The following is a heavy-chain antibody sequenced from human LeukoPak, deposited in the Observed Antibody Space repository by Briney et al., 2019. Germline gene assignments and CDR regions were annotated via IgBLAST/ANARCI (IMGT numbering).Heavy chain of an antibody. CDR3: ARAQRGSLYNWFDP. J-gene: IGHJ5*02. Sequence: SETLSLTCTVSGDSISSSLYYWGWIRQPPGKGLEWIGSIYHSGNTYYNPSLKSRVTISVDTSKNQFSLNLSSVTAADTAVYYCARAQRGSLYNWFDPWGQGTLVTVSS. CDR1: GDSISSSLYY. CDR2: IYHSGNT. V-gene: IGHV4-39*07. D-gene: IGHD1-26*01.